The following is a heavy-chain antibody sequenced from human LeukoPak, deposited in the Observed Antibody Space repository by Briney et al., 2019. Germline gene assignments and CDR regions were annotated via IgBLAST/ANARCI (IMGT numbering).Heavy chain of an antibody. J-gene: IGHJ4*02. CDR2: INPDTGDT. CDR1: GYTFTDYY. Sequence: ASVKVSCKASGYTFTDYYIHWMRQAPGQGLEWMGWINPDTGDTNYAQNFQGRVTMTRDTSISTAYMELSRLRSDDTAVYYCARVSDYYGSGSYYYWGQGTLVTVSS. V-gene: IGHV1-2*02. CDR3: ARVSDYYGSGSYYY. D-gene: IGHD3-10*01.